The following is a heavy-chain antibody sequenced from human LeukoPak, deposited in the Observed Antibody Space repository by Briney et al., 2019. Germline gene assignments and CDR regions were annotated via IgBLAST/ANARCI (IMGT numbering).Heavy chain of an antibody. Sequence: PGGSLRLSCAAAGFTFSSYWMHWVRQAPGKGLVWVSRINSDGSSTSYADSVKGRFTISRDNAKNTLYLQMNSLRAEDTAVYYCARVPRWPSMRDAFDIWGQGTMVTVSS. J-gene: IGHJ3*02. CDR1: GFTFSSYW. V-gene: IGHV3-74*01. CDR2: INSDGSST. CDR3: ARVPRWPSMRDAFDI. D-gene: IGHD4-23*01.